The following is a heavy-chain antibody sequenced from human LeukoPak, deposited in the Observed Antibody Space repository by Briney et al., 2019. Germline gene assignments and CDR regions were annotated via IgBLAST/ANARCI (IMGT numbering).Heavy chain of an antibody. J-gene: IGHJ4*02. CDR1: GGSISSGGYY. D-gene: IGHD2-2*01. V-gene: IGHV4-30-2*01. CDR2: ILHSGST. Sequence: SETLSLTCTVSGGSISSGGYYWSWVRQPPGKNLEWIGYILHSGSTSSNPSLKSRVTISVDRSKNQFSLKLSSVTAADTAVYYCARGRSIGYCSSTSCSDPYYFDYWGQGTLVTVSS. CDR3: ARGRSIGYCSSTSCSDPYYFDY.